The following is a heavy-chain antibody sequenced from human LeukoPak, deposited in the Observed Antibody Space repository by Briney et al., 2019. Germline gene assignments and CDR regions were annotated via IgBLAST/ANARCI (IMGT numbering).Heavy chain of an antibody. D-gene: IGHD6-19*01. Sequence: SETLSLTCAVYGGSFSGYYWSWIRQPPGKGLEWIGEINRSGSTNYNPSLKGRVTISVDTSKNQFSLKLSSVTAADTPVYYCARVPYSSGWYPQNSRYSGRTERRKGWFDPWGQGTLVTVSS. CDR1: GGSFSGYY. V-gene: IGHV4-34*01. CDR3: ARVPYSSGWYPQNSRYSGRTERRKGWFDP. J-gene: IGHJ5*02. CDR2: INRSGST.